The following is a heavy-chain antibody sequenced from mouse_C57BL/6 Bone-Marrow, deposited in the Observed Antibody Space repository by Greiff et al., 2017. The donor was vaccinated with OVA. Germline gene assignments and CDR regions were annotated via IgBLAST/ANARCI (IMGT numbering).Heavy chain of an antibody. D-gene: IGHD2-10*02. Sequence: QVQLQQSGAELVKPGASVKISCKASGYAFSSYWMNWVKQRPGKGLEWIGQIYPGDGDTNYNGKFKGKATLTADKSSSTAYMQLSSLTSEDSAVYFCARKEYGPGDYAMDYWGQGTSVTVSS. CDR1: GYAFSSYW. V-gene: IGHV1-80*01. CDR2: IYPGDGDT. J-gene: IGHJ4*01. CDR3: ARKEYGPGDYAMDY.